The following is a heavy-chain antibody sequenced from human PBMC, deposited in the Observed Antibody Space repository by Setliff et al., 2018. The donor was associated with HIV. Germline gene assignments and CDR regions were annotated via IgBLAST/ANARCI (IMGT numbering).Heavy chain of an antibody. D-gene: IGHD6-19*01. CDR2: IYTSGST. V-gene: IGHV4-61*02. J-gene: IGHJ4*02. CDR1: GGSISSGSYY. Sequence: SETLSLTCTVSGGSISSGSYYWSWIRQPAGKGLDWTGRIYTSGSTNYNPSRKSRVTISVDTSKNQFSLKLSSVTAADTAVYYCARRIGGWIDYWGQGTLVTVSS. CDR3: ARRIGGWIDY.